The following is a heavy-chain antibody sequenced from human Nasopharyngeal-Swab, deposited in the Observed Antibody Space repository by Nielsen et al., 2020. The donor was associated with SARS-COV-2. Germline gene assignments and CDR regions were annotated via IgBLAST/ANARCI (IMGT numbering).Heavy chain of an antibody. Sequence: GQAPGKGLEWIGYIYYSGSTYYNPSLKSRVTISVDTSKNQFSLKLSSVTAADTAVYYCARDSGVAGTKYYYYGMDPWGQGTLVTVSS. CDR3: ARDSGVAGTKYYYYGMDP. J-gene: IGHJ5*02. D-gene: IGHD6-19*01. CDR2: IYYSGST. V-gene: IGHV4-30-4*01.